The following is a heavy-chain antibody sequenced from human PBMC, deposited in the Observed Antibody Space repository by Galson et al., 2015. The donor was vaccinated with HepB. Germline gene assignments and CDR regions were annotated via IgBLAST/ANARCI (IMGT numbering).Heavy chain of an antibody. Sequence: SLRLSCAASGFTFSSYWMHWVRQAPGKGLVWVSRINSDGCSTSYADSVKGRFTISRDNAKNTLYLQMNSLRAEDTAVYYCAVLSECSGGSCYSGAFDIWGQGTIVTVSS. D-gene: IGHD2-15*01. CDR1: GFTFSSYW. CDR3: AVLSECSGGSCYSGAFDI. J-gene: IGHJ3*02. CDR2: INSDGCST. V-gene: IGHV3-74*01.